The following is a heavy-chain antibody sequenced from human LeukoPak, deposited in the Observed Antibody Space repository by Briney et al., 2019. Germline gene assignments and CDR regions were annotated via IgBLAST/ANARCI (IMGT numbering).Heavy chain of an antibody. CDR2: ISYDGNNK. D-gene: IGHD5-24*01. Sequence: GRSLRLSCAASGFTFSSYAMHWVRQAPGKGLEWVAVISYDGNNKYYADSVKGRFTISRDNSKNTLYLQMNSLRAEDTAVYYCARDVEMAIISFYYYYYAMDVWGQGTTVTVSS. J-gene: IGHJ6*02. CDR3: ARDVEMAIISFYYYYYAMDV. V-gene: IGHV3-30-3*01. CDR1: GFTFSSYA.